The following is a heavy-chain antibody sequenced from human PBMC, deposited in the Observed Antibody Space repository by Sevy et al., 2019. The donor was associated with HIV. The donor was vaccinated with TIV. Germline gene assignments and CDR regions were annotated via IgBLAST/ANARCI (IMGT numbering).Heavy chain of an antibody. Sequence: GGSLRLSCTASGFTFGDYAMSWFRQAPGKGLEWVGFIRSKAYGGTTEYAASVIGRFTISRDDSKSIAYLQMNSLKTEDTAVYYCTSTRRRITMVRGVIELDYWGQGTLVTVSS. CDR3: TSTRRRITMVRGVIELDY. J-gene: IGHJ4*02. CDR2: IRSKAYGGTT. D-gene: IGHD3-10*01. CDR1: GFTFGDYA. V-gene: IGHV3-49*03.